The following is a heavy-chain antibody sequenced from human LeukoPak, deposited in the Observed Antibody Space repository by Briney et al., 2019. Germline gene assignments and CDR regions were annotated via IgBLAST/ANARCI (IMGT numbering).Heavy chain of an antibody. D-gene: IGHD6-13*01. CDR1: GGTFSSYA. V-gene: IGHV1-69*06. CDR3: ASNPYSSSWYVADY. Sequence: SVKVSCKASGGTFSSYAISWVRQAPGQGLEWMGGIIPIFGTANYAQKFQGRVTITADKSTSAAYMELSSLRSEDTAVYYCASNPYSSSWYVADYWGQGTLVTVSS. CDR2: IIPIFGTA. J-gene: IGHJ4*02.